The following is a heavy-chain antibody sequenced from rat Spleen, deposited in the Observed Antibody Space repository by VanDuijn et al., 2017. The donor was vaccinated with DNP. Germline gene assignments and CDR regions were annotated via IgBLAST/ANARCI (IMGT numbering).Heavy chain of an antibody. Sequence: EVQLVESGGGLVQPGRSLKLSCAASGFNFSKYGMAWVRQAPAKGLEWVASISTGGANTFYRDSVKGRFTISRDNAKNTQYLQMNSLRSEDTATYYCARGVYGGYLYFDYWGQGVMVTVSS. CDR1: GFNFSKYG. D-gene: IGHD1-11*01. CDR3: ARGVYGGYLYFDY. J-gene: IGHJ2*01. V-gene: IGHV5S13*01. CDR2: ISTGGANT.